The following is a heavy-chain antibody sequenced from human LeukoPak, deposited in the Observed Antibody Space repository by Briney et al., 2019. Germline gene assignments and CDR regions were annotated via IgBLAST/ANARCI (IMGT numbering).Heavy chain of an antibody. V-gene: IGHV3-21*04. CDR3: AKDRSNGDLDY. Sequence: GGSLRLSCAASGFTFSSYSMNWVRQAPGKGLEWVSSIDTSSRYIYYGDSVKGRFTISRDNAKNSLYLQMNSLRAEDTAVYYCAKDRSNGDLDYWGQGTLVTVSS. CDR1: GFTFSSYS. J-gene: IGHJ4*02. CDR2: IDTSSRYI. D-gene: IGHD4-17*01.